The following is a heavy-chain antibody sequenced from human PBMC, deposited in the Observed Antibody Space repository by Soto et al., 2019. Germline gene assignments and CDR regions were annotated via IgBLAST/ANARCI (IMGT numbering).Heavy chain of an antibody. J-gene: IGHJ4*02. CDR1: GYTFTTYG. CDR3: ARDSFGYAIFDY. CDR2: IRASNGDT. Sequence: QVQLVQSGAEVKKPGAPVRVSCKASGYTFTTYGISWVRQAPGQGLEWMAWIRASNGDTNYAQNLQGRVTVTIETSTSTAYMELRSLRSDDTAMYYCARDSFGYAIFDYWGQGTLVTVSS. V-gene: IGHV1-18*04. D-gene: IGHD5-18*01.